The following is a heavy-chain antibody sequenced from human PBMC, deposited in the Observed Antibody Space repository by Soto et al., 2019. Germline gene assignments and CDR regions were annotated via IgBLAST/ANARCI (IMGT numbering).Heavy chain of an antibody. CDR2: IIPIFGTA. CDR3: ASTPGPRGPGYY. D-gene: IGHD3-16*01. Sequence: ASVKVSCKASGGTFSSYAISWVRQAPGQGLEWMGGIIPIFGTANYAQKFQGRVTITADESTSTAYMELSSLRSEDTAVYYCASTPGPRGPGYYWGQGTLVTVSS. CDR1: GGTFSSYA. V-gene: IGHV1-69*13. J-gene: IGHJ4*02.